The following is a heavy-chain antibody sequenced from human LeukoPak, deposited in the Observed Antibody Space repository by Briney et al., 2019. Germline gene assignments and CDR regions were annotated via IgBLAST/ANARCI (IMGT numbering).Heavy chain of an antibody. D-gene: IGHD4-17*01. CDR3: ARAGEITVTGDH. Sequence: SETLSLTCTVSGGSISDYYCNWFRQPPGKGLEWIGYIYYSGSTNYNPSHKSRVTISRDTSRNQFSLKMSSVTTADTAVYFCARAGEITVTGDHWGQGTLVTVSP. V-gene: IGHV4-59*01. J-gene: IGHJ4*02. CDR1: GGSISDYY. CDR2: IYYSGST.